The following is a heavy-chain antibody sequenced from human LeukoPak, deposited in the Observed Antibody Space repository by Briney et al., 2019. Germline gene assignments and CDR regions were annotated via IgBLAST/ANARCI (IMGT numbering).Heavy chain of an antibody. CDR1: GITLSNYG. Sequence: GGSLGLSCAVSGITLSNYGMSWVRQAPGKGLEWVAGISGSGGRTNYADSVKGRFTISRDNPKNTLYLQMNSLRAEDTAVYFCAKRGVVIRVILVGFHKEAYYFDSWGQGALVTVSS. CDR2: ISGSGGRT. V-gene: IGHV3-23*01. J-gene: IGHJ4*02. D-gene: IGHD3-22*01. CDR3: AKRGVVIRVILVGFHKEAYYFDS.